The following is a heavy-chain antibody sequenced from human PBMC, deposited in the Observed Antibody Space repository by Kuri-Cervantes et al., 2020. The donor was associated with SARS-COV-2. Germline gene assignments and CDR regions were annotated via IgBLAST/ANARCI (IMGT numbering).Heavy chain of an antibody. CDR1: GYSISSGYY. V-gene: IGHV4-38-2*01. D-gene: IGHD2-2*01. CDR3: ARQGGIVVVPAAL. J-gene: IGHJ4*02. Sequence: SQTLSLTCGVSGYSISSGYYWGWIRQPPGKGLEWIGSIYHSGSTYYNPSLKSRVTISVDTSKNQFSLKLSPVTAADTAVYYCARQGGIVVVPAALWGQGTLVTVSS. CDR2: IYHSGST.